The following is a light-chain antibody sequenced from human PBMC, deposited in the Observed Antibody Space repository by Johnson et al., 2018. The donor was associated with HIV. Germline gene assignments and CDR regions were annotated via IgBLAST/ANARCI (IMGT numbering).Light chain of an antibody. J-gene: IGLJ1*01. V-gene: IGLV1-51*02. CDR2: ENN. CDR1: SSNIGNNY. Sequence: QSVLTQPPSVSAAPGQKVIISCSGSSSNIGNNYVSWYQQLPGTAPKLLIYENNKRPSGIPDRFSGSKSGTSATLGITGLQTGAEADYYCGTWDSSLSAHVFGTGTKRNVL. CDR3: GTWDSSLSAHV.